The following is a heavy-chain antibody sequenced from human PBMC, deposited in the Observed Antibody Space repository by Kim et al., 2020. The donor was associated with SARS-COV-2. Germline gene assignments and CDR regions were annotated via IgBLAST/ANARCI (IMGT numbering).Heavy chain of an antibody. D-gene: IGHD4-17*01. CDR1: GYTFTSYA. CDR2: INTNTGNP. V-gene: IGHV7-4-1*02. Sequence: ASVKVSCKASGYTFTSYAMNWVRQAPGQGLEWMGWINTNTGNPTYAQGFTGRFVFSLDTSVSTAYLQISSLKAEDTAVYYCARDPYGDYDYYYYGMDVWGQGTTVTVSS. J-gene: IGHJ6*02. CDR3: ARDPYGDYDYYYYGMDV.